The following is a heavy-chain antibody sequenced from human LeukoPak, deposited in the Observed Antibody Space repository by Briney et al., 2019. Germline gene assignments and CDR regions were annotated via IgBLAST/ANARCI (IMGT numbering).Heavy chain of an antibody. CDR2: ISGSGGST. V-gene: IGHV3-23*01. Sequence: GSLRLSCAASGFTFSSYAMSWVRQAPGKGLEWGSAISGSGGSTYYADSVKGRFTISRDNSKNTLYLQMNSLRAEDTAVYYCADYYDILTGYPNFDYWGQGTLVTVSS. CDR3: ADYYDILTGYPNFDY. D-gene: IGHD3-9*01. J-gene: IGHJ4*02. CDR1: GFTFSSYA.